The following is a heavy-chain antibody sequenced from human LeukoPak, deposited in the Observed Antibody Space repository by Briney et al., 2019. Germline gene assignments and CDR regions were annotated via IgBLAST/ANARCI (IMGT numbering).Heavy chain of an antibody. V-gene: IGHV3-11*04. D-gene: IGHD1-1*01. CDR2: ISNSGSTI. CDR3: ARDQTAFDY. J-gene: IGHJ4*02. CDR1: GFTFSDYY. Sequence: GGXLRLSCAASGFTFSDYYMSWLRQAPGKGLEGVSYISNSGSTIYYADSVKGGFTISSDNAKNSLYLQMNSLRAEDTAVYYCARDQTAFDYWGQGTLVTVSS.